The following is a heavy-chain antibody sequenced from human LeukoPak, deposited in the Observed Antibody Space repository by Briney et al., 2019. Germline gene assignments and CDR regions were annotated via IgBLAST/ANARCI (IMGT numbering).Heavy chain of an antibody. D-gene: IGHD2-21*01. J-gene: IGHJ4*02. CDR2: MNPNSGNT. V-gene: IGHV1-8*03. CDR1: GYTFTSYD. CDR3: ARCQGRDCSHFDY. Sequence: ASVKVSCKASGYTFTSYDINWVRQATGQGLEWMGWMNPNSGNTGYAQKFQGRVTITRNTSISTAYMELSSLRSDDTAVYYCARCQGRDCSHFDYWGQGTLVTVSS.